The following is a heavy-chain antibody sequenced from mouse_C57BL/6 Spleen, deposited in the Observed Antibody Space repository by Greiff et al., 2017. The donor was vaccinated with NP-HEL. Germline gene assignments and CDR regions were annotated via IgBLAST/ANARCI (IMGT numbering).Heavy chain of an antibody. CDR1: GFTFSDYG. CDR2: ISSGSSTI. CDR3: ARDLTGTEAY. D-gene: IGHD4-1*01. J-gene: IGHJ3*01. V-gene: IGHV5-17*01. Sequence: EVNLVESGGGLVKPGGSLKLSCAASGFTFSDYGMHWVRQAPEKGLEWVAYISSGSSTIYYADTVKGRFTISRDNAKNTLFLQMTSLRSEDTAMYYCARDLTGTEAYWGQGTLVTVSA.